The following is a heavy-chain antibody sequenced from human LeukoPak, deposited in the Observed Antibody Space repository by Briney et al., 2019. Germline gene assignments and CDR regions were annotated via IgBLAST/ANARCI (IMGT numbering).Heavy chain of an antibody. J-gene: IGHJ4*02. CDR1: GFTFSSYE. V-gene: IGHV3-48*03. D-gene: IGHD5-24*01. CDR2: ISSSGVTI. CDR3: ARAKMATGGGTFDY. Sequence: GGSLRLSYAASGFTFSSYEMNWVRQAPGKGLEWVSYISSSGVTIYYADSVKGRFTISRDNAKNSLYLQMNSLRAEDTAVYYCARAKMATGGGTFDYWGQGTLVTVSS.